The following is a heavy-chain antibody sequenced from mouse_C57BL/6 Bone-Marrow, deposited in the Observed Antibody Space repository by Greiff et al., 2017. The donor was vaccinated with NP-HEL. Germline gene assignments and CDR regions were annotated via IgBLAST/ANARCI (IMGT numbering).Heavy chain of an antibody. J-gene: IGHJ4*01. Sequence: VQLQQSGAELVRPGTSVKMSCKASGYTFTNYWIGWAKQRPGHGLEWIGAIYPGGGYTNYNEKFKGKATLTADKSSSTAYMQFSSLTSEDSAIYYCARSGYDALYAMVYWGQGTSVTVSS. D-gene: IGHD2-2*01. CDR2: IYPGGGYT. V-gene: IGHV1-63*01. CDR1: GYTFTNYW. CDR3: ARSGYDALYAMVY.